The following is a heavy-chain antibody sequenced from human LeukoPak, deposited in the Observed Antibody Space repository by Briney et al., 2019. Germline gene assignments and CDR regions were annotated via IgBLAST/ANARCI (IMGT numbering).Heavy chain of an antibody. CDR3: AKDSQWLRRGYYFDC. CDR1: GFTVSSYG. Sequence: GSSLTPSCAACGFTVSSYGMHWVRQPPGKGLEWVTVISYDGSNKYYADSVKGRFTISRDNSKNTLYLQMNSLRAEDTAVYYCAKDSQWLRRGYYFDCWGQGTLVTASS. D-gene: IGHD5-12*01. V-gene: IGHV3-30*18. CDR2: ISYDGSNK. J-gene: IGHJ4*02.